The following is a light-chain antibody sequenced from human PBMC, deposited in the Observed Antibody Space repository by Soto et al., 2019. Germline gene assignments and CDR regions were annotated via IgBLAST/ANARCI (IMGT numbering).Light chain of an antibody. CDR2: AAS. CDR1: QSVGSN. Sequence: EIVLTQSPGTLSLSPWETATLSCRASQSVGSNLAWYQQKPGQAPRLLTYAASTRATGIPARFSGSGSGTEFTPTISSLQSEDFAVYYCQQYNNWSFGQGTRLEIK. J-gene: IGKJ5*01. CDR3: QQYNNWS. V-gene: IGKV3-15*01.